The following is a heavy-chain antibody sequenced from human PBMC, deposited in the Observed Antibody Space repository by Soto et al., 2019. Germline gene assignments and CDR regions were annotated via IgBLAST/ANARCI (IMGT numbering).Heavy chain of an antibody. J-gene: IGHJ6*02. CDR2: ISSSGSTI. D-gene: IGHD2-2*01. CDR1: GLTFSSYE. Sequence: GGSLRLSCAASGLTFSSYEMNWVRQAPGKGLEWVSYISSSGSTIYYADSVKGRFTISRDNAKNSLYLQMNSLRAEDTAVYYCARDHCSSTSCQGDYYYGMDVWGQGTTVTVSS. V-gene: IGHV3-48*03. CDR3: ARDHCSSTSCQGDYYYGMDV.